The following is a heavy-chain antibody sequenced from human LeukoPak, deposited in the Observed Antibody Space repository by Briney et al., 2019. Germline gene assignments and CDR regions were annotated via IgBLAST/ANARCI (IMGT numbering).Heavy chain of an antibody. CDR2: INWNGGST. CDR3: ARWEDCSSTSCYGVGY. Sequence: PGGSLRLSCAASGFTFDDYGMSWVRQAPGKGPEWVSGINWNGGSTGYADSVKGRFTISRDNAKNSLYLQMNSLRAEDTALYYCARWEDCSSTSCYGVGYWGQGTLVTVSS. D-gene: IGHD2-2*01. J-gene: IGHJ4*02. V-gene: IGHV3-20*04. CDR1: GFTFDDYG.